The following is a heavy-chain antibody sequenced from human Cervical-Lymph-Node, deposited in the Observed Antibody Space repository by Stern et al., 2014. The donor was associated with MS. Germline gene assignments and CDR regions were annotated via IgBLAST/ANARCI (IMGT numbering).Heavy chain of an antibody. CDR1: GGSFSNCA. CDR3: ARDLVYGDYVGYHDMDV. D-gene: IGHD4-17*01. V-gene: IGHV1-69*11. J-gene: IGHJ6*02. CDR2: IIPILGTT. Sequence: QDQLVQSGAEVKKPGSSVKVSCKASGGSFSNCAVSWVRQAPGQGLEWMGGIIPILGTTNYAQKFQGRVTITADDSASTAYMELNSLRSEDTAVYYCARDLVYGDYVGYHDMDVWGQGTTVTVSS.